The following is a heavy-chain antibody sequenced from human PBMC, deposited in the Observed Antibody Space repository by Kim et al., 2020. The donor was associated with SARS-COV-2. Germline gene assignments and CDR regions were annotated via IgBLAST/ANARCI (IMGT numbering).Heavy chain of an antibody. V-gene: IGHV7-4-1*02. D-gene: IGHD1-1*01. Sequence: ASVKVSCKASGYTFTSYAMNWVRQAPGQGLEWMGWINTNTGNPTYAQGFTGRVVFSLDTSVSTAYLQISSLKAEDTAVYYCAREFGTAQYYYGMDVWGQGTTVTVSS. CDR2: INTNTGNP. J-gene: IGHJ6*02. CDR1: GYTFTSYA. CDR3: AREFGTAQYYYGMDV.